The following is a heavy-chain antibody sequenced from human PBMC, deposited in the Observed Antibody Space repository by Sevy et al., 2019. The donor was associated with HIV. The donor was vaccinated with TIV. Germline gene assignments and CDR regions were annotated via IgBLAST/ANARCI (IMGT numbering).Heavy chain of an antibody. Sequence: GGSLRLSCAASGFTFSSYAMSWVRQAPGKGLEWVSAISGSGSSTYYADSVKGRFTISRDNSKNTLYLQMNSLRAEDTAVYYCAKRDGEITMIVVVIADAFDISGQGTLVTVSS. V-gene: IGHV3-23*01. CDR2: ISGSGSST. CDR1: GFTFSSYA. J-gene: IGHJ3*02. D-gene: IGHD3-22*01. CDR3: AKRDGEITMIVVVIADAFDI.